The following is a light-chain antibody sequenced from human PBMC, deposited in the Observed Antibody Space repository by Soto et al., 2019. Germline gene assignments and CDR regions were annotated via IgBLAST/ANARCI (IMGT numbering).Light chain of an antibody. Sequence: ESVLTQSPGPLSLSPGERATLSCRAGQSVDSSYLAWYQQKPGQAPRLLIYATSTRAAGTPDRFSGSGSGTDFTLTITRLEPEDFAVYYCQQYGDSPKYTFAQGTKVDIK. J-gene: IGKJ2*01. CDR2: ATS. CDR1: QSVDSSY. V-gene: IGKV3-20*01. CDR3: QQYGDSPKYT.